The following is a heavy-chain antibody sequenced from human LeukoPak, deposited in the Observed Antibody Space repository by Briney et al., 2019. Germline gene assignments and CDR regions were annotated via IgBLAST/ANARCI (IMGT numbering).Heavy chain of an antibody. J-gene: IGHJ4*02. Sequence: GGSLRLSCAASGFTFSSYGMHWVRQAPGKGLEWVAVISYDGSNKYYADSVKGRFTISRDNSKNTLYLQMNSLRAEDTAVYYCAREHIAAAGPFDYWGQGTLVTVSS. D-gene: IGHD6-13*01. V-gene: IGHV3-30*03. CDR2: ISYDGSNK. CDR3: AREHIAAAGPFDY. CDR1: GFTFSSYG.